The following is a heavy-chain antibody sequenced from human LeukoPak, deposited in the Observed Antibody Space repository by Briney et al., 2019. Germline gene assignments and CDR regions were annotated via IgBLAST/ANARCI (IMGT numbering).Heavy chain of an antibody. Sequence: QAGGSLRLSCVASGFTFSNYAMSWVRQAPGGGLEWVSGIVNSGGSTYYADSVRGRLTISRDNSKKTVYLQMSSLRGDDTAIYYCAKDRAGYSYGMFDSWGQGTLVTVSS. D-gene: IGHD5-18*01. CDR2: IVNSGGST. CDR3: AKDRAGYSYGMFDS. J-gene: IGHJ4*02. CDR1: GFTFSNYA. V-gene: IGHV3-23*01.